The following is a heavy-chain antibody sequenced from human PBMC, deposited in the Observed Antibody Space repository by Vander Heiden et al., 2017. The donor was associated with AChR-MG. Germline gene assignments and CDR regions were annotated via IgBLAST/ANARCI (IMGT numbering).Heavy chain of an antibody. CDR2: ITPYNGNT. CDR1: GYTFTYGD. D-gene: IGHD2-2*01. V-gene: IGHV1-45*02. Sequence: QMQLVQSGAEVTKTGSSVKVSCKASGYTFTYGDLQWVRQAPGQALEWMGWITPYNGNTNYEQKFQDRVTITRDRSMSTAYMELSSLRSEDTAMYYCASGVPAAPFDYWGQGTLVTVSS. J-gene: IGHJ4*02. CDR3: ASGVPAAPFDY.